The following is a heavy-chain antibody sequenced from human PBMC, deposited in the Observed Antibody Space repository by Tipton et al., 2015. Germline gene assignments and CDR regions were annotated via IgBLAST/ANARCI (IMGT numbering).Heavy chain of an antibody. CDR2: MNPNSGNT. D-gene: IGHD4-17*01. CDR1: GYTFSSYD. V-gene: IGHV1-8*01. CDR3: ARNDYGDYHFDY. Sequence: QLVQSGAEVKKPGASVKVSCKASGYTFSSYDINWVRQATGQGLEWLGWMNPNSGNTGYAQKFQGRVTMTTDTSTSTAYMEVRSLRSDDTAVYYCARNDYGDYHFDYWGQGTLVTVSS. J-gene: IGHJ4*02.